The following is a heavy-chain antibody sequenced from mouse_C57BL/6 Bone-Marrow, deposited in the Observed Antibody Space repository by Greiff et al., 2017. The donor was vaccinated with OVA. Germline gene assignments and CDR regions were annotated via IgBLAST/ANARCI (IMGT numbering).Heavy chain of an antibody. V-gene: IGHV1-55*01. CDR2: IYPGSGST. J-gene: IGHJ1*03. Sequence: QVQLQQSGAELVKPGASVKMSCKASGYTFTSYWITWVKQRPGQGLEWIGDIYPGSGSTNYNEKFKSKATLTVDTSSSTAYMQLSSLTSEDSAVYYCAMRYYGSSWYFDVWGTGTTVTVSS. D-gene: IGHD1-1*01. CDR3: AMRYYGSSWYFDV. CDR1: GYTFTSYW.